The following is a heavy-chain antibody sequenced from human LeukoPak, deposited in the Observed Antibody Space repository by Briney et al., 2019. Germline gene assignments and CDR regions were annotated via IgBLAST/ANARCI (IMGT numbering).Heavy chain of an antibody. D-gene: IGHD3-3*01. Sequence: GGSLRLSCVASGFTFSSYAMHWVRQAPGKGLEWVAVISYDGSNKYYADSVKGRFTISRDNSKNTLYLQMNSLRAEDTAVYYCARDSHYDFWSGVDFDYWGQGTLVTVSS. V-gene: IGHV3-30-3*01. CDR1: GFTFSSYA. CDR3: ARDSHYDFWSGVDFDY. CDR2: ISYDGSNK. J-gene: IGHJ4*02.